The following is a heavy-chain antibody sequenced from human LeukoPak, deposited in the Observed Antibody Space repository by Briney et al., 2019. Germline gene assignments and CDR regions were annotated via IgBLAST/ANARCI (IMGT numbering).Heavy chain of an antibody. J-gene: IGHJ5*02. D-gene: IGHD4-11*01. CDR3: ARDSQYQLPPYNWFDP. CDR1: GYTFTGYS. CDR2: INPNSGVT. Sequence: GASVKVSCKASGYTFTGYSIHWLRQAPGQGLEWMGRINPNSGVTKYAQKFQGRVTITRDTSTTTAYLELTSLRSDDTAVYYCARDSQYQLPPYNWFDPWGQGTLVTVSS. V-gene: IGHV1-2*02.